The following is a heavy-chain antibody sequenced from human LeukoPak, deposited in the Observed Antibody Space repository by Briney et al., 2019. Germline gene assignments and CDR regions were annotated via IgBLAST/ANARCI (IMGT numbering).Heavy chain of an antibody. J-gene: IGHJ6*02. Sequence: PSETLSLTCTVSGGSISSYYWSWIRQPPGKGLEWIGYIYYSGSTNYNPSLKSRVTISVDTSKNQFSLKLSSVTAADTAVYYCARRGPNYYGSGSYKNYYYGMDVWGQGTTVTVSS. CDR2: IYYSGST. CDR1: GGSISSYY. CDR3: ARRGPNYYGSGSYKNYYYGMDV. V-gene: IGHV4-59*08. D-gene: IGHD3-10*01.